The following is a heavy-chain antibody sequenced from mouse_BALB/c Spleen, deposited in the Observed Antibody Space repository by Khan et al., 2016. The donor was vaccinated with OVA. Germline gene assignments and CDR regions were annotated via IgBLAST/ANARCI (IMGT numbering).Heavy chain of an antibody. V-gene: IGHV3-8*02. Sequence: EVKLEESGPSLVKPSQTLSLTCSVTGDSITSGHWNWIRKFPGNKLEYMGYIIYTGYTYYNPSLKSRISITRHTSKNQYYLQLSSVTDEDTATYYCARSTYRYAFVYWGQGTLVTVSA. CDR3: ARSTYRYAFVY. D-gene: IGHD2-12*01. J-gene: IGHJ3*01. CDR1: GDSITSGH. CDR2: IIYTGYT.